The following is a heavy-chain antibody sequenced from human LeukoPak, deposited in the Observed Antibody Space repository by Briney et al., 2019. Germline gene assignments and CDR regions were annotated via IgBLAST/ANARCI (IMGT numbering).Heavy chain of an antibody. CDR3: VREPGFDH. CDR1: GFKFNNYW. CDR2: IKLDGSDK. Sequence: GGSLRLSCLASGFKFNNYWMSWVRQTPEKGLEWVAKIKLDGSDKYYVGSVRGRFTISRDDAKNSLYLQMDRVRVEDTAVYYCVREPGFDHWGQGTLVTVSS. D-gene: IGHD1-14*01. V-gene: IGHV3-7*01. J-gene: IGHJ4*02.